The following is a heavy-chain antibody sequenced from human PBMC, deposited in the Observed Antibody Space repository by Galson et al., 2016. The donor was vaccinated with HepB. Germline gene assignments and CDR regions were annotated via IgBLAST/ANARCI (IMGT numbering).Heavy chain of an antibody. V-gene: IGHV1-3*01. CDR1: GYIFTNYL. CDR3: ARGRRLSSGFYESHFYGLDV. D-gene: IGHD3-3*01. CDR2: INPDNGNT. J-gene: IGHJ6*02. Sequence: SVKVSCKASGYIFTNYLLHWVRQAPGERHEWMAWINPDNGNTRYSQKFQGRVTISRDTSASTAHLELSSLRSDDTAIYYCARGRRLSSGFYESHFYGLDVWGHGSTVIVSS.